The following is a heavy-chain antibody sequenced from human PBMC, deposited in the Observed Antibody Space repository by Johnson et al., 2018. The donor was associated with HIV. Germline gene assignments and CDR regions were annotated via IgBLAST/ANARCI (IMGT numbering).Heavy chain of an antibody. CDR2: ISGSGGST. CDR1: GFTFSSYA. CDR3: ARPGVVVTPPDAFDI. J-gene: IGHJ3*02. V-gene: IGHV3-23*04. Sequence: VQLVESGGDLVQPGGSLRLSCAASGFTFSSYAMSWVRQAPGKGLEWVSAISGSGGSTYSADSVKGRFTISRDNAKNSLYLQMNSLRAEDTAVYYCARPGVVVTPPDAFDIWGQGTMVTVSS. D-gene: IGHD3-22*01.